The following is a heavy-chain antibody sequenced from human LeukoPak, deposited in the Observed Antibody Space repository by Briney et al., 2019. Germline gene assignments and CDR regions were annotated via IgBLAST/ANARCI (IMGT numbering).Heavy chain of an antibody. Sequence: PSETLSLTCTVSGGSISSYYWSWIRQPPGKGLEWIGYIYYSGSTNYNPSLKSRVTISVDTSKNQFSLKLSSVTAADTAVYCCARDGDDYGDSYYFDYWGQGTLVTVSS. CDR3: ARDGDDYGDSYYFDY. J-gene: IGHJ4*02. CDR2: IYYSGST. V-gene: IGHV4-59*01. D-gene: IGHD4-17*01. CDR1: GGSISSYY.